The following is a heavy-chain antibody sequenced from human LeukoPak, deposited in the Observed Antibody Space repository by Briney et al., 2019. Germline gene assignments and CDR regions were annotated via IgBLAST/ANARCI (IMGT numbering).Heavy chain of an antibody. D-gene: IGHD3-10*01. Sequence: PRGSLRLSCAASGFTFSSYAMHWVRQAPGKGLEWVAVISYDGSNKYYADSVKGRFTISRDNSKNTLYLQMNSLRAEDTAVYYCARDRHYYGSGILGYWGQGTLVTVSS. CDR1: GFTFSSYA. V-gene: IGHV3-30-3*01. CDR2: ISYDGSNK. J-gene: IGHJ4*02. CDR3: ARDRHYYGSGILGY.